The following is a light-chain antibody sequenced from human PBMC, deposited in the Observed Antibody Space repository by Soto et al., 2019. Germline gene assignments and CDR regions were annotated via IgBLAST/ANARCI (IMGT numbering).Light chain of an antibody. V-gene: IGKV3-15*01. Sequence: EIVMTQSPATLSVSPGERATLSCRASQSVTSNLAWYQQKPGQAPRLLIYGASTRATGIPARFSGSGSGTDFTLTISSLEPEDSAVYYCQYRGIWPPGATFGGGTKVEIK. J-gene: IGKJ4*01. CDR1: QSVTSN. CDR3: QYRGIWPPGAT. CDR2: GAS.